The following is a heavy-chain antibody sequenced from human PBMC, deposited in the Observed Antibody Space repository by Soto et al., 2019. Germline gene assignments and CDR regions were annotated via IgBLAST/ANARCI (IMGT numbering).Heavy chain of an antibody. V-gene: IGHV4-59*01. CDR1: GGSISSYY. CDR2: IYYSGST. J-gene: IGHJ6*02. D-gene: IGHD2-2*02. CDR3: ARAFPPVPAAIGYGMDV. Sequence: SETLSLTCTVSGGSISSYYWSWIRQPPGRGLEWIGYIYYSGSTNYNPSLKSRVTISVDTSKNQFSLKLSSVTAADTAVYYCARAFPPVPAAIGYGMDVWGQGTTVTVSS.